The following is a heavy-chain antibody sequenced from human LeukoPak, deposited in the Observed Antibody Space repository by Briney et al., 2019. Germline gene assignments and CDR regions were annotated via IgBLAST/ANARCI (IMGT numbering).Heavy chain of an antibody. CDR3: ARGMGATTQSLFDQ. D-gene: IGHD1-26*01. Sequence: PGGSLRLSCAASGFTFSSYDMRWVRQATGKGLEWVSGIGTTGDTYYPGSVKGRFTISRENAKNSLYLQMNSLRAGDTAVYYCARGMGATTQSLFDQWGQGTLVTVSS. CDR1: GFTFSSYD. CDR2: IGTTGDT. J-gene: IGHJ4*02. V-gene: IGHV3-13*04.